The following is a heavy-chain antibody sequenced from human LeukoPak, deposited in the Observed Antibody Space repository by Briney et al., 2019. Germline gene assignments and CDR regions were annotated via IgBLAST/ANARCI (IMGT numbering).Heavy chain of an antibody. Sequence: GGSLRLSCAASGFTFSSYWMSWVRQAPGKGLEWVANIKQDGSEKYYVDSVKGRFTISRDNAKNSLYLQMNSLRAEDTAVYYCARGSYGPTGDYFDYWGQGTLVTVSS. CDR1: GFTFSSYW. D-gene: IGHD3-10*01. CDR2: IKQDGSEK. V-gene: IGHV3-7*03. CDR3: ARGSYGPTGDYFDY. J-gene: IGHJ4*02.